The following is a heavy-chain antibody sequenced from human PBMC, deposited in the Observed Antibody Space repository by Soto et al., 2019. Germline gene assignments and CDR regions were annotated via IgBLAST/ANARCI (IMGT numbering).Heavy chain of an antibody. CDR3: ARVFSNFWYFFDY. CDR2: IFHSGST. J-gene: IGHJ4*02. D-gene: IGHD1-7*01. V-gene: IGHV4-30-2*01. Sequence: SETLSLTCDVSGGSINTVPYSWSWIRQPPGKGLEWIGYIFHSGSTYYNPSLKSRVTISIDRSKNQFSLKLTSVTAADTAVYYCARVFSNFWYFFDYWGQGALVTVSS. CDR1: GGSINTVPYS.